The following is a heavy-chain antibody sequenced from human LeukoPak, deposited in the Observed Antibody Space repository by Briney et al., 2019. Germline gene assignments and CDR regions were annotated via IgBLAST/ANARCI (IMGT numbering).Heavy chain of an antibody. CDR2: IYYSGST. CDR1: GASISSSSYY. Sequence: SETLSLTCSVSGASISSSSYYWGWIRQPPGKGLEWIGSIYYSGSTYYNPSLKSRVTISVDTSKNQFSLKLSSVTAADTAVYYCARHDNWNDVDNAFDIWGQGTMVTVSS. J-gene: IGHJ3*02. V-gene: IGHV4-39*01. D-gene: IGHD1-1*01. CDR3: ARHDNWNDVDNAFDI.